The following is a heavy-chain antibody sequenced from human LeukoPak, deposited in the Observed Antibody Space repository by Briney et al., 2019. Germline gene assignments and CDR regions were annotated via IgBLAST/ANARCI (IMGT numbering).Heavy chain of an antibody. Sequence: SSVKVSCKASGGTFSSYAISWVRQAPGQGFEWMGRIIPILGIANYAQKFQGRVTITADKSTSTAYMELSSLRSEDTAVYYCARDRASEFRAFDIWGQGTMVTVSS. CDR2: IIPILGIA. CDR1: GGTFSSYA. CDR3: ARDRASEFRAFDI. D-gene: IGHD3-10*01. V-gene: IGHV1-69*04. J-gene: IGHJ3*02.